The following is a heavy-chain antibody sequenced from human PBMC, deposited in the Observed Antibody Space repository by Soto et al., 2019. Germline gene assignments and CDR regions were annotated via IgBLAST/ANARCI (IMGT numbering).Heavy chain of an antibody. D-gene: IGHD2-8*01. CDR2: IKQDGSEK. Sequence: PGESLKISCAASGFTFSSYWMSWVRQAPGKGLEWVANIKQDGSEKYYVDSVKGRFTISRDNAKNSLYLQMNSLRAEDTAVYYCARDRRYCTNGVCLSRGMDVWGQGTTVTVSS. V-gene: IGHV3-7*03. J-gene: IGHJ6*02. CDR1: GFTFSSYW. CDR3: ARDRRYCTNGVCLSRGMDV.